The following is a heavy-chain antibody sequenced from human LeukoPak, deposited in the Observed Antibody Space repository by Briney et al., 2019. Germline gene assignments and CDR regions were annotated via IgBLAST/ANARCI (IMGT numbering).Heavy chain of an antibody. V-gene: IGHV3-30*03. CDR2: ISYDGSNK. CDR1: GFTFSSYG. CDR3: ARRRYSVYDFDY. Sequence: PGRSLRLSCAASGFTFSSYGMHWVRQAPGKGLEWVAVISYDGSNKYYADSVKGRFTISRDNSKNTLYPQMNSLRAEDTAVYYCARRRYSVYDFDYWGQGTLVTVSS. J-gene: IGHJ4*02. D-gene: IGHD5/OR15-5a*01.